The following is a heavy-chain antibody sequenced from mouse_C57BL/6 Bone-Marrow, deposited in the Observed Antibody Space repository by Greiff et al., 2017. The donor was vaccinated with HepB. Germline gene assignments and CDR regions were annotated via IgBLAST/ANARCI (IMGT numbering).Heavy chain of an antibody. CDR2: IDPSDSYT. D-gene: IGHD1-1*02. Sequence: QVQLQQPGAELVMPGASVKLSCKASGYTFTSYWMHWVKQRPGQGLEWIGEIDPSDSYTNYNQKFKGKSTLTVDKSSSTAYMQLSSLTSEDSAVYYCAREGSYKAGYAMDYWGQGTSVTVSS. CDR3: AREGSYKAGYAMDY. CDR1: GYTFTSYW. V-gene: IGHV1-69*01. J-gene: IGHJ4*01.